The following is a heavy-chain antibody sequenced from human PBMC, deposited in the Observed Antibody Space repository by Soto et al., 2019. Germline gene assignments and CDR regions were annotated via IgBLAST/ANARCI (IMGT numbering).Heavy chain of an antibody. CDR3: ARRQSSSWYGL. V-gene: IGHV4-59*08. Sequence: SETLSLTCTVSGGSISSYYWRWIRQPPGKGLEWIGYIFYSGSTNYNPSLKSRVTISVDTSKNQFSLKLSSVTAADTSVYYCARRQSSSWYGLWGQGTLVTV. CDR1: GGSISSYY. D-gene: IGHD6-13*01. CDR2: IFYSGST. J-gene: IGHJ4*02.